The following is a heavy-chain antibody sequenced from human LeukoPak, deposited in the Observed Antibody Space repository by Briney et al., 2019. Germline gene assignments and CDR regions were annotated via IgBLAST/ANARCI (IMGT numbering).Heavy chain of an antibody. V-gene: IGHV4-59*01. CDR1: GGSISSYY. D-gene: IGHD3-22*01. CDR2: IYYSGST. Sequence: KASETLSPTCTVSGGSISSYYWSWIRQPPGKGLEWIGYIYYSGSTNYNPSLKSRVTISVDTSKNQFSLKLSSVTAADTAVYYCARAGGGYDSSGYYHTGPIDYWGQGTLVTVSS. CDR3: ARAGGGYDSSGYYHTGPIDY. J-gene: IGHJ4*02.